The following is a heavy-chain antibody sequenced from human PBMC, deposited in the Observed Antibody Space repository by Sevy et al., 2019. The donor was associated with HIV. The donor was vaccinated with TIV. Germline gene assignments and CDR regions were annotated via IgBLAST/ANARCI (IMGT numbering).Heavy chain of an antibody. CDR1: GFTVSRYS. D-gene: IGHD6-19*01. CDR3: ARSILAVAGSYGMDV. V-gene: IGHV3-48*01. CDR2: ISSSSSTI. Sequence: GGSLRLSCAASGFTVSRYSMNWVRQAPGKGLEWVSYISSSSSTIYYADSVKGRFTISRDNAKNSLYLQMNSLRPEDTAVYYCARSILAVAGSYGMDVWGQGTTVTVSS. J-gene: IGHJ6*02.